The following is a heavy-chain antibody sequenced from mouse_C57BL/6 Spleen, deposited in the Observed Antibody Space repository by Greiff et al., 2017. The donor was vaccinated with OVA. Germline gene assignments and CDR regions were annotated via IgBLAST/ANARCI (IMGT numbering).Heavy chain of an antibody. D-gene: IGHD2-13*01. CDR1: GFSLTSYG. CDR2: IWSGGST. Sequence: VQLVESGPGLVQPSQSLSITCTVSGFSLTSYGVHWVRQSPGKGLEWLGVIWSGGSTDYNAAFISRLSISKDNSKSQVFFKRNSLQADDTAIYYCARMTFYYAMDYWGQGTSVTVSS. V-gene: IGHV2-2*01. CDR3: ARMTFYYAMDY. J-gene: IGHJ4*01.